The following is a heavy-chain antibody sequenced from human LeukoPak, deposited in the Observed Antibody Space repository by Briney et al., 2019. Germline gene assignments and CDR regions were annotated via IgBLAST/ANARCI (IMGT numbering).Heavy chain of an antibody. J-gene: IGHJ4*02. V-gene: IGHV1-18*01. CDR3: ARALKDSVVTQYYFDY. D-gene: IGHD4-23*01. CDR1: GYTFTSYG. Sequence: ASVKVSCKASGYTFTSYGISWVRQAPGQGLEWMGWISAYNGNTNYAQKLQGRVTMTTDTSTSTAYMELRSLRSDDTAVYYCARALKDSVVTQYYFDYWGQGTLVTVSS. CDR2: ISAYNGNT.